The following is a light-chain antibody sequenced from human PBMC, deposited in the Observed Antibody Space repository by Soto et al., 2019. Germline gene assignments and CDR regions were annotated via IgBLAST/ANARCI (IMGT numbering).Light chain of an antibody. Sequence: EIVLTQSPGTLSLSPGERATLSCRASQSVSSSYLAWYQQKPGQAPRLLIYGASIRATGIPDRFSGSGSGTDFTLTISRLEPEDFAVYYCQQYASSPSFGQGTKVEIK. CDR3: QQYASSPS. CDR1: QSVSSSY. J-gene: IGKJ1*01. CDR2: GAS. V-gene: IGKV3-20*01.